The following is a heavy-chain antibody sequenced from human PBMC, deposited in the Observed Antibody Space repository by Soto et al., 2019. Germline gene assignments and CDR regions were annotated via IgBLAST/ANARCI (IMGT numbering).Heavy chain of an antibody. CDR1: GFKFSSYA. Sequence: GGSLRLSCAASGFKFSSYAMSWVRQAPGKGLEWVSLISATGGGTYYADSVKGRFTISRDNSDNTLYLQVHSLRAEDTAVYYCAKDRRAGGSSAFYFDFWGQGAQVTVSS. CDR2: ISATGGGT. J-gene: IGHJ5*01. V-gene: IGHV3-23*01. D-gene: IGHD3-16*01. CDR3: AKDRRAGGSSAFYFDF.